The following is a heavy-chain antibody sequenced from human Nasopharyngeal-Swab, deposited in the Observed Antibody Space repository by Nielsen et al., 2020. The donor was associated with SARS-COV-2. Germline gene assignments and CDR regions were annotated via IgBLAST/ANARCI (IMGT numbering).Heavy chain of an antibody. Sequence: SETLSLTCTVSGGPISSGSYYWSWIRQPAGKGLEWIGRIYTSGSTNYNPSLKSRVTISVDTSKNQFSLKLSSVTAADTAVYYCARVEIGDGGLSDYWGQGTLVTVSS. CDR2: IYTSGST. CDR3: ARVEIGDGGLSDY. J-gene: IGHJ4*02. V-gene: IGHV4-61*02. D-gene: IGHD3-3*01. CDR1: GGPISSGSYY.